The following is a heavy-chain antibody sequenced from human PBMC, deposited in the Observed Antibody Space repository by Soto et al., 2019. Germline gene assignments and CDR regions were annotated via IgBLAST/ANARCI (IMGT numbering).Heavy chain of an antibody. J-gene: IGHJ4*02. D-gene: IGHD5-12*01. CDR3: AKVKDSHYRVATSFDY. Sequence: PGGSLRLSCAASGFTFSSYAMSWIRQAPGKGLEWVSAISGSGGSTYYADSVKGRFTISRDNSKYTLYLQMNSLRAEDTAVYYCAKVKDSHYRVATSFDYWGQGTLVTVSS. CDR2: ISGSGGST. V-gene: IGHV3-23*01. CDR1: GFTFSSYA.